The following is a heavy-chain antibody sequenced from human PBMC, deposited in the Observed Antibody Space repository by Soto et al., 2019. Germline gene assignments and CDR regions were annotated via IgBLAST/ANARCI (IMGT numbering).Heavy chain of an antibody. Sequence: ASVKVSCKASGYTFTSYGISWVRQAPGQGLEWMGGIIPIFGTANYAQKFQGRVTITADESTSTAYMELSSLRSEDTAVYYCASLPLSSGKFDYWGQGTLVTVSS. CDR1: GYTFTSYG. J-gene: IGHJ4*02. CDR2: IIPIFGTA. CDR3: ASLPLSSGKFDY. V-gene: IGHV1-69*13. D-gene: IGHD3-3*01.